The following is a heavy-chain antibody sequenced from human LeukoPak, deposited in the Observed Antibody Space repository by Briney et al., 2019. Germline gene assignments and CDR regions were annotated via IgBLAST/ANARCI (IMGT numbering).Heavy chain of an antibody. CDR2: ISGSGGST. D-gene: IGHD2-21*01. V-gene: IGHV3-23*01. J-gene: IGHJ4*02. CDR1: GFTFSSYA. CDR3: AKAFGHIVVVIALDY. Sequence: GGSLRLSCAASGFTFSSYAMSWVRQAPGKGLEWVSAISGSGGSTYYADSMKGRFTISRDNSKNTLYLQMNSLRAEDTAVYYCAKAFGHIVVVIALDYWGQGTLVTVSS.